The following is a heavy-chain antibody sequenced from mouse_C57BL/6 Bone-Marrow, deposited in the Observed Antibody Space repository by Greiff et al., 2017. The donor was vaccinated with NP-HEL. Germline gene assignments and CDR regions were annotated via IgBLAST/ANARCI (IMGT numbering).Heavy chain of an antibody. V-gene: IGHV1-55*01. CDR2: IYPGSGST. J-gene: IGHJ2*01. Sequence: QVQLQQPGAELVKPGASVKMSCKASGYTFTSYWITWVKQRPGHGLEWIGDIYPGSGSTNYNEKFKSKATLTVDTSSSTAYMQLSSLTSEDSAVYYCATYYSNYGLYYFDYWGQGTTLTVSS. CDR1: GYTFTSYW. D-gene: IGHD2-5*01. CDR3: ATYYSNYGLYYFDY.